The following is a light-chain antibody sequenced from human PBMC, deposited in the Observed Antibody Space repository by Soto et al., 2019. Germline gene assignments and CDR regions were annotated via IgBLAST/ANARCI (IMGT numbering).Light chain of an antibody. CDR1: QTVLYSSNNKNY. J-gene: IGKJ2*01. CDR3: LQYYSSPYT. CDR2: WAS. Sequence: DIVMTQSPDSLAVSLGERATINCKSSQTVLYSSNNKNYLAWYQQKPGQPPKLLIYWASIRESGVPDRFSGSGSATDFTLTISSLQAEDVAVYYCLQYYSSPYTFGQGTKLEIK. V-gene: IGKV4-1*01.